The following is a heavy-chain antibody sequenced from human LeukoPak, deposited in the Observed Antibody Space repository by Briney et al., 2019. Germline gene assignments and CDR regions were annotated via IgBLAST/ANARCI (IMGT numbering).Heavy chain of an antibody. J-gene: IGHJ6*02. CDR3: AKAGEQLEPTYYDYGMDV. Sequence: GGSLRLSCAASGFTFSSYSMNWVRQAPGKGLEWAALIWYDGSNEYYADSVKGRFTISRDNSKNTLSLQMNTLRAEDTAVYYCAKAGEQLEPTYYDYGMDVWGQGTTVTVSS. CDR1: GFTFSSYS. CDR2: IWYDGSNE. D-gene: IGHD6-13*01. V-gene: IGHV3-33*06.